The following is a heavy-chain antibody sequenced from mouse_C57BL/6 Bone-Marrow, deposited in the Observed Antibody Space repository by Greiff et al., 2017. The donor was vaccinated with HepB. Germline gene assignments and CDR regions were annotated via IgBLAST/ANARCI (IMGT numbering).Heavy chain of an antibody. Sequence: EVKLVESGGGLVKPGGSLKLSCAASGFTFSSYAMSWVRQTPEKRLEWVATISDGGSYTYDPDNVKGRFTISRDNAKNNLYLQMSHLKSEDTAMYYCARDSYYGSSYGYWGQGTTLTVSS. CDR1: GFTFSSYA. CDR3: ARDSYYGSSYGY. D-gene: IGHD1-1*01. CDR2: ISDGGSYT. V-gene: IGHV5-4*01. J-gene: IGHJ2*01.